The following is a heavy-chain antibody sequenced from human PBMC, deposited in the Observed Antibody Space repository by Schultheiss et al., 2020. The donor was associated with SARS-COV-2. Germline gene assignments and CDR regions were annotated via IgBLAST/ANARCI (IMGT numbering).Heavy chain of an antibody. CDR2: INPSGGST. CDR1: GYTFTSYY. D-gene: IGHD4-17*01. J-gene: IGHJ5*02. V-gene: IGHV1-46*01. Sequence: ASVKVSCKASGYTFTSYYMHWVRQAPGQGLEWMGIINPSGGSTSYAQKFQGRVTMTTDTSTSTAYMELRSLRSDDTAVYYCARVPLHNPGDYVYNWFDPWGQGTLVTVSS. CDR3: ARVPLHNPGDYVYNWFDP.